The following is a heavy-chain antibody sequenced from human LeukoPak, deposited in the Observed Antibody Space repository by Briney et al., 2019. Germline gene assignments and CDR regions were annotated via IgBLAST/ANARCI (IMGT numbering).Heavy chain of an antibody. CDR1: GFTFSSYD. Sequence: PGGSLRLSCAASGFTFSSYDMHWVRQAPGKGLEWVAVISYDGSNKYYADSVKGRFTISRDNSKNTLYLQMNSLRAEDTAMYYCAGKDYYFDYWGQGTLVTVSS. CDR2: ISYDGSNK. V-gene: IGHV3-30*03. CDR3: AGKDYYFDY. D-gene: IGHD3/OR15-3a*01. J-gene: IGHJ4*02.